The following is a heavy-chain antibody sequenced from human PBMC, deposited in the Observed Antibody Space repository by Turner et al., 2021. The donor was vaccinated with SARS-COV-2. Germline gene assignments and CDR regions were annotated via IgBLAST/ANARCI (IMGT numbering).Heavy chain of an antibody. CDR1: GGTFSNYA. D-gene: IGHD1-26*01. CDR2: IIPIFGTA. J-gene: IGHJ4*02. Sequence: QVTLVQSGAGAKKPGSSVTVSCKASGGTFSNYAISGVRQSPGQGLELMGGIIPIFGTANDAQKFQGRVTITADESTSTADMELSSLRSEDTAVYYCATYVSELLSWGQGTLVTVSS. CDR3: ATYVSELLS. V-gene: IGHV1-69*01.